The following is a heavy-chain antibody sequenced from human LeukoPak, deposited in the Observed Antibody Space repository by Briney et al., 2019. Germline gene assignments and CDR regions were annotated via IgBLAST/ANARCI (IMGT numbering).Heavy chain of an antibody. CDR1: GYTFSSYA. CDR2: ISGSGGST. CDR3: TTAGIREWELLLLNAFDI. J-gene: IGHJ3*02. V-gene: IGHV3-23*01. D-gene: IGHD1-26*01. Sequence: ESGGSLRLSCAASGYTFSSYAMSWVRQAPGKGLEWVSGISGSGGSTYYADSVKGRFTISRDNSKNTLYLQMNSLKFEDTAVYYCTTAGIREWELLLLNAFDIWGPGTMVTVSS.